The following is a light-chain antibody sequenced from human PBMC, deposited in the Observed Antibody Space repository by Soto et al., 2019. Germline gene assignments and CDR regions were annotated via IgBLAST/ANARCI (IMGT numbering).Light chain of an antibody. J-gene: IGKJ4*01. CDR2: WAS. CDR1: QSLLFSTNNKNY. Sequence: DIVMTQSPDSLAVSPGERATFNCKSSQSLLFSTNNKNYLAWYQQKFGQPPKLLIYWASARDSGVPDRFSASRSETNFTLTISSLQAEDVAVYYCQQYFATPLTFGGGTRVEI. CDR3: QQYFATPLT. V-gene: IGKV4-1*01.